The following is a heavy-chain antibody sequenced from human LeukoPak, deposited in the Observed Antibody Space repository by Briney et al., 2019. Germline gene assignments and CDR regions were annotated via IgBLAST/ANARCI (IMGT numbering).Heavy chain of an antibody. D-gene: IGHD5-18*01. Sequence: GGSLRLSCAASGFTFSSYGMHWVRQAPGKGLEWVAVISYDGSNKYYADSVKGRFTISRDNSKNTLYLQMNSLRAEDTAVYYCAKEERDTALDYWGQGTLVTVSS. CDR1: GFTFSSYG. CDR2: ISYDGSNK. J-gene: IGHJ4*02. V-gene: IGHV3-30*18. CDR3: AKEERDTALDY.